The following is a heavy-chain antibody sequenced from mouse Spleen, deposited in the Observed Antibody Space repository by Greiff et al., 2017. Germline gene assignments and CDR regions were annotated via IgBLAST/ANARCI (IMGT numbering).Heavy chain of an antibody. Sequence: VQLQQPGAELVMPGASVKLSCKASGYTFTSYWMHWVKQRPGQGLEWIGEIDPSDSYTNYNQKFKGKATLTVDKSSSTAYMQLSSLTSEDSAVYYCARDGFDYWGQGTTLTVSS. D-gene: IGHD2-3*01. CDR2: IDPSDSYT. CDR3: ARDGFDY. J-gene: IGHJ2*01. V-gene: IGHV1-69*01. CDR1: GYTFTSYW.